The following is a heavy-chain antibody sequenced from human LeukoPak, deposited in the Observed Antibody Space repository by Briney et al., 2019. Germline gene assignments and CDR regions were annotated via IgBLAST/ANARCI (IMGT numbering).Heavy chain of an antibody. J-gene: IGHJ4*02. D-gene: IGHD3-10*01. CDR1: GGTFSSYA. CDR2: IIPIFGTA. Sequence: SVKVSCKASGGTFSSYAISWVRQAPGQGLEWMGGIIPIFGTANYAQKFQGKVTITTDESTSTAYMELSSLRSEDTAVYYCARELLWFGELGYFDYWGQGTLVTVSS. V-gene: IGHV1-69*05. CDR3: ARELLWFGELGYFDY.